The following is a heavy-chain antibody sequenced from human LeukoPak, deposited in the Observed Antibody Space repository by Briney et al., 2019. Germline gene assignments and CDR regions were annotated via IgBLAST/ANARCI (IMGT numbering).Heavy chain of an antibody. CDR3: ASLGTLRS. Sequence: SETLSLTCTASGDSVSSSRYYWGWIRQPPGKGLEWIGSVSYSGTNYNNPSLKSRVTISVDTSKNQFSVKLTSVTAADTAMYYCASLGTLRSWGQGILVTVSS. CDR2: VSYSGTN. D-gene: IGHD7-27*01. J-gene: IGHJ5*02. CDR1: GDSVSSSRYY. V-gene: IGHV4-39*01.